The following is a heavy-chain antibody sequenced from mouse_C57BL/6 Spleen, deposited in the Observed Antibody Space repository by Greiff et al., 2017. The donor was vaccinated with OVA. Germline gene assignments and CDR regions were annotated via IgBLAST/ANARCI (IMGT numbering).Heavy chain of an antibody. J-gene: IGHJ4*01. CDR3: ARGYYGSFPYYYAMDY. D-gene: IGHD1-1*01. CDR2: ILPGSGST. V-gene: IGHV1-9*01. CDR1: GYTFTGYW. Sequence: QVQLQQSGAELMKPGASVKLSCKATGYTFTGYWIEWVKQRPGHGLEWIGEILPGSGSTTYNEKFKGKATFTADTSSTTAYMQLSSLTTEDSAIYYCARGYYGSFPYYYAMDYWGQGTSVTVSS.